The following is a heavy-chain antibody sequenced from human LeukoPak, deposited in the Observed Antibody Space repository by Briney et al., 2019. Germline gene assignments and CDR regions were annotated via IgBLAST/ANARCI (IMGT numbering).Heavy chain of an antibody. Sequence: ASVKVSCKASGYTFTSYYMHWVRQAPGQGLEWMGIINPSGGSTSYAQKFQGRVTMTRDTSTSTVYMELSSLRSEDTAVYYCARGSGVLYQWRLPGGYWGQGTLDTVSS. D-gene: IGHD2-8*01. V-gene: IGHV1-46*01. CDR1: GYTFTSYY. J-gene: IGHJ4*02. CDR3: ARGSGVLYQWRLPGGY. CDR2: INPSGGST.